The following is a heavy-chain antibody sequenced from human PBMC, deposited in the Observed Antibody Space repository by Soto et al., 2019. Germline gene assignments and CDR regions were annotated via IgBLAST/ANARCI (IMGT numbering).Heavy chain of an antibody. CDR3: AKDILHYETYSDFWSGGLDD. Sequence: GWSLRLSCAASGFTFDDYAMHWVRQAPGKGLEWVSGISWNSGSIGYADSVKGRFTISRDNAKNSLYLQMNSLRAEDTALYYCAKDILHYETYSDFWSGGLDDWGQGTLVTLSS. CDR2: ISWNSGSI. J-gene: IGHJ4*02. CDR1: GFTFDDYA. V-gene: IGHV3-9*01. D-gene: IGHD3-3*01.